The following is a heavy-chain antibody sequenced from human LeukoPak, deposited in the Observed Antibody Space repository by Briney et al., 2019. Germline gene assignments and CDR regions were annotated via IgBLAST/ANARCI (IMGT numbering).Heavy chain of an antibody. CDR3: ARTPGTDYFDY. V-gene: IGHV3-53*01. J-gene: IGHJ4*02. Sequence: PGGSLRLSCAASGFTVSANFMSWVRQAPGKGLEWVSVIHTGGSTYYADSVKGRFTISRDDSKNTLYLQVNSLRAEDTAVYFCARTPGTDYFDYWGQGTLVTVSS. CDR2: IHTGGST. CDR1: GFTVSANF. D-gene: IGHD1-1*01.